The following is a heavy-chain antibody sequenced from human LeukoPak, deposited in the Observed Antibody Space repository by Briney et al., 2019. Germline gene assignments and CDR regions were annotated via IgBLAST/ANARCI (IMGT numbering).Heavy chain of an antibody. V-gene: IGHV1-46*01. Sequence: ASVKVSCKASGYTFTTHFMNWVRQAPVQGLEWMAIINPADGTRTYAQKFQDRVTLTRDTSTDTVYMVLSSLRSDDTAVYYCARGAGDVFHERRILDRWGQGTLVTVSS. J-gene: IGHJ5*02. CDR2: INPADGTR. D-gene: IGHD2-8*02. CDR1: GYTFTTHF. CDR3: ARGAGDVFHERRILDR.